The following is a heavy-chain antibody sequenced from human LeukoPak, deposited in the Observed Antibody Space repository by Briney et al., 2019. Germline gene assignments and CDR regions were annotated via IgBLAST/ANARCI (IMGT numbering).Heavy chain of an antibody. D-gene: IGHD3-22*01. J-gene: IGHJ4*02. CDR1: GGTFSSYA. CDR2: IIPIFGTA. CDR3: ARDYYDSSGYIDY. Sequence: SVRVSCKASGGTFSSYAISWVRQAPGQGLEWMGRIIPIFGTANYAQKFQGRVTITTDESTSTAYMELSSLRSEDTAVYYCARDYYDSSGYIDYWGQGTLVTVSS. V-gene: IGHV1-69*05.